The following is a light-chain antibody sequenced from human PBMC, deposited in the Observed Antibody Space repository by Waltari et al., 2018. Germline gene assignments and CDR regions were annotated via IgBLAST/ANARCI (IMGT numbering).Light chain of an antibody. V-gene: IGKV4-1*01. CDR1: QSVLYSSTNKNY. Sequence: DIVMTQSPDSLPVSLGARATVNCKSSQSVLYSSTNKNYLAWYQQKPGQPPKLLIYWASTRDSGVPDRFSGSGSGTDFTLTISSLQAEDVAVYYCQQYYSTPRTFGQGTKVEI. CDR2: WAS. J-gene: IGKJ1*01. CDR3: QQYYSTPRT.